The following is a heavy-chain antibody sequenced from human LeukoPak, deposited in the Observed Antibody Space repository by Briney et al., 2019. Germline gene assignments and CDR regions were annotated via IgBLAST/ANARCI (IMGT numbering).Heavy chain of an antibody. CDR3: ARAQGSYYHYYMDV. V-gene: IGHV1-2*02. CDR1: GYTFTGYY. CDR2: INPNSGGT. J-gene: IGHJ6*03. D-gene: IGHD1-26*01. Sequence: ASVKVSCEASGYTFTGYYMHWVRQAPGQGLEWMGWINPNSGGTNYAQKFQGRVTMTRDMSTSTVNMELSSLRSEDTAVYYCARAQGSYYHYYMDVWGKGTTVTVSS.